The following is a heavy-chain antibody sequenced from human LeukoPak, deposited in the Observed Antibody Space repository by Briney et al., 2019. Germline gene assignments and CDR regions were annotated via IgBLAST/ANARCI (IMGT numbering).Heavy chain of an antibody. CDR2: TYYRSKWYN. J-gene: IGHJ3*02. D-gene: IGHD3-22*01. Sequence: SQTLSLTCAISGDTVSSNSAAWNWIRQSPSRGLEWLGRTYYRSKWYNDYAVSVKSRITINPDTSKNQFSLQLNSVTPEDTAVYYCARVGYYYDSSGHPNDAFDIWGQGTMVTVSS. V-gene: IGHV6-1*01. CDR3: ARVGYYYDSSGHPNDAFDI. CDR1: GDTVSSNSAA.